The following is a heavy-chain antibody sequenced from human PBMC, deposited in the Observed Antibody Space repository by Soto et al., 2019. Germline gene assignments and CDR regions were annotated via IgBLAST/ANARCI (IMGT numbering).Heavy chain of an antibody. CDR3: ARGIAVAGTIVDY. J-gene: IGHJ4*02. D-gene: IGHD6-19*01. Sequence: QVQLVQSGAEVKKPGASVKVSCKASGYTFTSYYMHWVRQAPGQGLEWMGIINPSGGSTSYAQKFRXRXPMTRDTSTSTVYMELSSLRSEDTAVYYCARGIAVAGTIVDYWGQGTLVTVSS. CDR1: GYTFTSYY. V-gene: IGHV1-46*03. CDR2: INPSGGST.